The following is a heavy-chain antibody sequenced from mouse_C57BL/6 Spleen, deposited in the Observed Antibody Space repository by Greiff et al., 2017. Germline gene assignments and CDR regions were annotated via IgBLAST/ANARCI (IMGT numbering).Heavy chain of an antibody. CDR2: INPNNGGT. J-gene: IGHJ2*01. V-gene: IGHV1-26*01. CDR3: ARGGLGRIFFDY. Sequence: EVQLQQSGPELVKPGASVKISCKASGYTFTDYYMNWVKQSHGKSLEWIGDINPNNGGTSYNQKFKGKATLTVDKSSCTAYMELRSLTSEDSAVYYCARGGLGRIFFDYWGQGTTLTVSS. CDR1: GYTFTDYY. D-gene: IGHD4-1*01.